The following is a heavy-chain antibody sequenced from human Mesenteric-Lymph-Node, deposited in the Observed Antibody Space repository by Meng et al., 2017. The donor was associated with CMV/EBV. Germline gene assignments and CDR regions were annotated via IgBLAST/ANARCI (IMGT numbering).Heavy chain of an antibody. CDR2: INPSGGST. CDR1: GYTFTSYY. J-gene: IGHJ4*02. CDR3: ASSGRRVDNPGSH. Sequence: ASVKVSCKASGYTFTSYYMHWVRQAPGQGLEWMGIINPSGGSTSYAQKFQGRVTMTRDTSTSTVYMELSSLRSEDTAVYYCASSGRRVDNPGSHWGQGTLVTVS. V-gene: IGHV1-46*01. D-gene: IGHD3-10*01.